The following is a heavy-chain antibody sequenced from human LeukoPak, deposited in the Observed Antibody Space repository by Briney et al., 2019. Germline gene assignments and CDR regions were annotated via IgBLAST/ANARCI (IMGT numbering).Heavy chain of an antibody. CDR1: GYTFTGYY. Sequence: ASVKVSCKASGYTFTGYYMHWVRQAPGQGLEWMGWIDPNSGGTNYVQKFQGRVTMTRDTSITTAYMELNRLVSDDTAVYYCARRVGGYNYFDYWGPGTLVTVSS. CDR2: IDPNSGGT. J-gene: IGHJ4*02. CDR3: ARRVGGYNYFDY. D-gene: IGHD6-25*01. V-gene: IGHV1-2*02.